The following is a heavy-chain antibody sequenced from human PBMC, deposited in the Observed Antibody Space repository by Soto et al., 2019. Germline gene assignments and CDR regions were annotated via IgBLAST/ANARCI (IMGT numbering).Heavy chain of an antibody. D-gene: IGHD6-19*01. CDR3: AREKWGSGSRWLDP. CDR2: INVGNGNT. J-gene: IGHJ5*02. Sequence: ASVKVSCKPSGYTYISYSMHWVRQAPGQRLEWMGWINVGNGNTKYSQNFQGRVTINQDTSASTAYMELSSLTSEDTAVYYCAREKWGSGSRWLDPWGQGTLVTVSS. V-gene: IGHV1-3*01. CDR1: GYTYISYS.